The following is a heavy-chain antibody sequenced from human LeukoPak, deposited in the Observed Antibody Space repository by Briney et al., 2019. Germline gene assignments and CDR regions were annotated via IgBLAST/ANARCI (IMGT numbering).Heavy chain of an antibody. D-gene: IGHD6-13*01. V-gene: IGHV4-59*01. J-gene: IGHJ3*02. Sequence: SETLSLTCTVSGGSISSYYWSWIRQPPGKGLEWIGYIYYSGSTNYNPSLKSRVTISVDTSKNQFSLKLSSVTAADTAAYYCAKDKAGEQQLLLDRALDIWGQGTMVTVSS. CDR3: AKDKAGEQQLLLDRALDI. CDR1: GGSISSYY. CDR2: IYYSGST.